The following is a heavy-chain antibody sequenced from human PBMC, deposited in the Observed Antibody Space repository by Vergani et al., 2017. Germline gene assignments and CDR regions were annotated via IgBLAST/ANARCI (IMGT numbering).Heavy chain of an antibody. CDR2: INTNTETP. D-gene: IGHD6-19*01. J-gene: IGHJ5*02. Sequence: QAQLVQSGPELKKPGASVTVSCKASGYTFTSYDLHWVRQAPGQGLEWLGWINTNTETPTYAQAFTGRFVFSLDTSVNTAFLQISGLTAEDTALYYCARAKRGRIAVSAADTWGQGTLVTVSS. CDR1: GYTFTSYD. V-gene: IGHV7-4-1*02. CDR3: ARAKRGRIAVSAADT.